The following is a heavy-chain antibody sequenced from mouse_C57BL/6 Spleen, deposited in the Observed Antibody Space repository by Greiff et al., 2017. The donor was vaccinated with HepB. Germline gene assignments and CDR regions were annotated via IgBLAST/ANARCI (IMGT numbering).Heavy chain of an antibody. D-gene: IGHD3-2*02. CDR2: IDPSDSYT. J-gene: IGHJ2*01. V-gene: IGHV1-69*01. CDR3: ARRGAQAYFDY. CDR1: GYTFTSYW. Sequence: VQLQQPGAELVMPGASVKLSCKASGYTFTSYWMHWVKQRPGQGLEWIGEIDPSDSYTNYNQKFKGKSTLTVDKSSSTAYMQLSSLTSEDSAVYYCARRGAQAYFDYWGQGTTLPVSS.